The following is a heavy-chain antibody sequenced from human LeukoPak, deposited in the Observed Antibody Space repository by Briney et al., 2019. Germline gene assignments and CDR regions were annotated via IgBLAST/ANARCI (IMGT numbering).Heavy chain of an antibody. J-gene: IGHJ5*02. CDR1: GYSFTSYW. CDR2: IYPGDSDT. V-gene: IGHV5-51*01. CDR3: ARVERYCSSTSCSNWFDP. D-gene: IGHD2-2*01. Sequence: GESLKISCKGSGYSFTSYWIGWVRQMPGKGLEWMGIIYPGDSDTRYSPSFQGQVTISADKSISTAYLQWSSLKASDTAMYYCARVERYCSSTSCSNWFDPWGQGTLVTVSS.